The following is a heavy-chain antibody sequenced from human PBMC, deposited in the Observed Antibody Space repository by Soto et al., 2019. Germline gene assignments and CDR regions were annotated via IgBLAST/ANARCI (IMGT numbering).Heavy chain of an antibody. V-gene: IGHV1-18*01. CDR2: ISAYNGNT. CDR1: GYTFTSYG. Sequence: GASVKVSCKASGYTFTSYGISWVRQAPGQGLEWMGWISAYNGNTNYAQKLQGRVTMTTDASTSTAYMELRSLRSDDTAVYYCASVACSSTSCLGEFDYWGQGTLVTVSS. CDR3: ASVACSSTSCLGEFDY. D-gene: IGHD2-2*01. J-gene: IGHJ4*02.